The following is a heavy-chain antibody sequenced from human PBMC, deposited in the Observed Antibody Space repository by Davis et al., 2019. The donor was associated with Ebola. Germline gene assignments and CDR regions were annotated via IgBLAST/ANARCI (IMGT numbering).Heavy chain of an antibody. J-gene: IGHJ4*02. CDR2: ISWNSGSI. CDR1: GFTFDDYA. D-gene: IGHD3-9*01. V-gene: IGHV3-9*01. Sequence: GGSLRLSCAASGFTFDDYAMHWVRQAPGKGLEWVSGISWNSGSIGYADSVKSRFTISRDNAKNSLYLQMNSLRAEDTALYYCAKVSTLRYFDDWGQGTLVTVSS. CDR3: AKVSTLRYFDD.